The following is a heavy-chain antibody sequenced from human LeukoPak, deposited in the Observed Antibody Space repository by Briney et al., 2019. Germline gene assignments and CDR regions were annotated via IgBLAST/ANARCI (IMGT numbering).Heavy chain of an antibody. Sequence: GGSLRLSCAASGFTFSSYWMSWVRQAPGKGLEWVANIKKDGSEKYYVDAVKGRFTISRDNAKSSLYLQMNSLRAEDTAVYYCARATPKAVAGTPEAAAVSYYYYYYMDVWGKGTTVTISS. CDR1: GFTFSSYW. V-gene: IGHV3-7*01. D-gene: IGHD6-19*01. CDR2: IKKDGSEK. J-gene: IGHJ6*03. CDR3: ARATPKAVAGTPEAAAVSYYYYYYMDV.